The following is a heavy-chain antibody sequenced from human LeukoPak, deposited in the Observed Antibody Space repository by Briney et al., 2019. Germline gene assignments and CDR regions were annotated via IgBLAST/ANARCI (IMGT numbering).Heavy chain of an antibody. CDR3: ARDKAVTTELTQYFHH. J-gene: IGHJ1*01. V-gene: IGHV1-18*01. CDR1: GYTFTNYG. Sequence: ASVKVSCKASGYTFTNYGVSWVRQAPGQGLEWMGWISGYNGYTNYAQKFQFRVTMTTDTSTSTAYMELRSLTSDDTAVYYCARDKAVTTELTQYFHHWGQGTLVTVSS. D-gene: IGHD4-11*01. CDR2: ISGYNGYT.